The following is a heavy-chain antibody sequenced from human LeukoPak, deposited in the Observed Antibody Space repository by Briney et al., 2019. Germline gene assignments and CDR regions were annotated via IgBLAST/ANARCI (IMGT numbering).Heavy chain of an antibody. CDR3: ARDISTYYYDSSGYYYGDY. V-gene: IGHV3-21*01. D-gene: IGHD3-22*01. Sequence: GGSLRLSCAASGFTFSTYYMNWVRQAPGKGLEWVSSISTGSSYIYYADSVKGRFTISRDNAKNSLYLQMNSLRAEDTAVYYCARDISTYYYDSSGYYYGDYWGQGTLVTVSS. J-gene: IGHJ4*02. CDR2: ISTGSSYI. CDR1: GFTFSTYY.